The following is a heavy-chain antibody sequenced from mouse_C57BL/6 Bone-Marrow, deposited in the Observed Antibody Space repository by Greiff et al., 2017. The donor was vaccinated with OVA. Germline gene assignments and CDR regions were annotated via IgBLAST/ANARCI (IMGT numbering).Heavy chain of an antibody. Sequence: DVHLVESGGDLVKPGGSLKLSCAASGFTFSSYGMSWVRQTPDKRLEWVATISSGGSYTYYPDSVKGRFTISRDNAKNTLYLQMSSLKSEDTAMYYCARHQDYYSNSWFAYWGQGTLVTVSA. CDR3: ARHQDYYSNSWFAY. CDR2: ISSGGSYT. CDR1: GFTFSSYG. D-gene: IGHD2-5*01. J-gene: IGHJ3*01. V-gene: IGHV5-6*01.